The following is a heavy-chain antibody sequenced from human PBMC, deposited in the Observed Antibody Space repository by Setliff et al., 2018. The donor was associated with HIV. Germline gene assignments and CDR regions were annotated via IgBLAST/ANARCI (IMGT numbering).Heavy chain of an antibody. CDR3: ASGSGYCRNGDCYIGVHKNPDRYFYDY. D-gene: IGHD2-8*01. CDR1: GATFSNSV. J-gene: IGHJ4*02. V-gene: IGHV1-69*05. Sequence: SVKVSCKASGATFSNSVLTWVRQAPGQGLEWMGGSIPLFKTVNYAQKFQGRLTISTDELMTTAYMELSSLKSEDTAVYYCASGSGYCRNGDCYIGVHKNPDRYFYDYWGQGTLVTVSS. CDR2: SIPLFKTV.